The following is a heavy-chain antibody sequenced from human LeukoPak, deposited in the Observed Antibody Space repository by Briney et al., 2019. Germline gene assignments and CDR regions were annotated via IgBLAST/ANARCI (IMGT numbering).Heavy chain of an antibody. Sequence: GGSLRLSCAASGFTFSSYSMNWVRQAPGKGLEWVSYISSSSSTIYYADSVKGRFTISRDNAKSSLYLQMNSLRVEDTAFYYCAKDNRRHYTSGPNPDSLHWGQGALVTVSS. J-gene: IGHJ4*02. CDR2: ISSSSSTI. D-gene: IGHD6-19*01. V-gene: IGHV3-48*04. CDR3: AKDNRRHYTSGPNPDSLH. CDR1: GFTFSSYS.